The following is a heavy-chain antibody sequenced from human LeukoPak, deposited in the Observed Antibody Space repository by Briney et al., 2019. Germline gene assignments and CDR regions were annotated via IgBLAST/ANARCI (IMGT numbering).Heavy chain of an antibody. J-gene: IGHJ4*02. CDR1: GGSISSYY. D-gene: IGHD1-1*01. CDR3: ATIDRTGTTRYYFDY. V-gene: IGHV4-59*08. CDR2: ISNSGST. Sequence: SETLSLTCTVSGGSISSYYWTWIRQPPGKGLDWIGYISNSGSTNYNPSLKSRVTISVDTSKNQFSLKLSSVTAADTAVYYCATIDRTGTTRYYFDYWGQGTLVTVSS.